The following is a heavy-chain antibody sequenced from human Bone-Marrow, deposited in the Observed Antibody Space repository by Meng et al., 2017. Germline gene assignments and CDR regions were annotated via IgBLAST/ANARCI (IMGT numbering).Heavy chain of an antibody. V-gene: IGHV4-39*07. CDR2: IYYSGST. Sequence: SETLSLTCTVSGGSISSSSYYWGWIRQPPGKGLEWIGSIYYSGSTYYNPSLKSRVTISVDTSKNQFSLKLSSVTAADTAAYYCARDVGIVVVVAATTWFDPWGQGTLVTVSS. D-gene: IGHD2-15*01. CDR1: GGSISSSSYY. J-gene: IGHJ5*02. CDR3: ARDVGIVVVVAATTWFDP.